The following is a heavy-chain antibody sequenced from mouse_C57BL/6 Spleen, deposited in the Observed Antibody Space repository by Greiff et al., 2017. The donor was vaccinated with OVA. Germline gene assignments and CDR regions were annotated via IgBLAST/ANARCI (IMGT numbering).Heavy chain of an antibody. Sequence: EVLLVESGGGLVQPGGSMKLSCVASGFTFSNYWMNWVRQSPEKGLEWVAQIRLKSDNYATHYAESVKGRFTISRDDSKSSVYLQMNNLRAEDTGIYYCTGFTTVREDWGQGTLVTVSA. D-gene: IGHD1-1*01. CDR1: GFTFSNYW. CDR2: IRLKSDNYAT. CDR3: TGFTTVRED. J-gene: IGHJ3*01. V-gene: IGHV6-3*01.